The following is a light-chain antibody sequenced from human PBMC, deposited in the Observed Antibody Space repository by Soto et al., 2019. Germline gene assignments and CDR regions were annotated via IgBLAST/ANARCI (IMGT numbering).Light chain of an antibody. Sequence: EILVTQSAVTLSVSTGERATLSWGASQSGSSNLAWYQHKTGQAPRLLIYGASTRATGIPARFSGSGYGTEFNLTISSLQSDDFATYYCQQYNNWPRTFGQGTKVDIK. CDR2: GAS. CDR1: QSGSSN. V-gene: IGKV3-15*01. CDR3: QQYNNWPRT. J-gene: IGKJ1*01.